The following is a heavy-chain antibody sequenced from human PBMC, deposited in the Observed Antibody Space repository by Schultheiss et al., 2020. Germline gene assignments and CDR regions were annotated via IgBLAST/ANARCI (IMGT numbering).Heavy chain of an antibody. CDR1: GYTFTSYD. Sequence: ASVKVSCKATGYTFTSYDISWVRQAPGQGLEWMGWISTYNGNTNYAQNVQGSVTMTTDTSTSTAYMELRSLRSDDTAVYYCARDRGAYGRDCDYWGQGTLVTVSS. D-gene: IGHD4-17*01. CDR2: ISTYNGNT. V-gene: IGHV1-18*04. CDR3: ARDRGAYGRDCDY. J-gene: IGHJ4*02.